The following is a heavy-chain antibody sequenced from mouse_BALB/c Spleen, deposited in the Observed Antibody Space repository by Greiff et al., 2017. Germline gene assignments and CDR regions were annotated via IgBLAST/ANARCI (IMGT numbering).Heavy chain of an antibody. CDR3: ARRGGNYDAMDY. J-gene: IGHJ4*01. D-gene: IGHD2-1*01. CDR2: ISSGGSYT. V-gene: IGHV5-9-4*01. Sequence: DVMLVESGGGLVKPGGSLKLSCAASGFTFSSYAMSWVRQSPEKRLEWVAEISSGGSYTYYPDTVTGRFTISRDNAKNTLYLEMSSLRSEDTAMYYCARRGGNYDAMDYWGQGTSVTVSS. CDR1: GFTFSSYA.